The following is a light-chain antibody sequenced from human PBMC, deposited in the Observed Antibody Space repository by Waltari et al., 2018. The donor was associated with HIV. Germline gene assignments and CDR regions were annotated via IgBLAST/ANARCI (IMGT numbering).Light chain of an antibody. CDR3: QQYDNLPLT. CDR1: QDIRYY. CDR2: DAS. J-gene: IGKJ4*01. V-gene: IGKV1-33*01. Sequence: DIQMTQSPSSLSASVGDRVTITCQARQDIRYYLNWYQQKPGKAPKFLIYDASNLETGVPSRFSGSGSGTDFTFTISSLQPEDIATYYCQQYDNLPLTFGGGTTVELK.